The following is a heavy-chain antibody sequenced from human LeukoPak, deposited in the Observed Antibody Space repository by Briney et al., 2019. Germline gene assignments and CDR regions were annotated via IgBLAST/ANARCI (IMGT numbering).Heavy chain of an antibody. Sequence: ASVKVSCKASGYTFTSYYMHWVRQAPGQGLEWMGIINPSGGSTSYAQKFQGRVTMTRDMSTSTVYMELSSLRSEDTAVYYCASVVVPAATPPDAFDIWGQGTMVTVSS. V-gene: IGHV1-46*01. J-gene: IGHJ3*02. CDR3: ASVVVPAATPPDAFDI. CDR2: INPSGGST. D-gene: IGHD2-2*01. CDR1: GYTFTSYY.